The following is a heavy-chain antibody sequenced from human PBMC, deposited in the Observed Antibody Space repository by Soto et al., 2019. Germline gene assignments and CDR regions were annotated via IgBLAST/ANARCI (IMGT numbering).Heavy chain of an antibody. CDR3: ARVKNYYDRSGPFDD. Sequence: GASVKVSCKTSGYSFTGYFMHWVRQAPGQGLEWMGWINPNSGDTQYAEKFQGRVTMTRDTSITTVYMELSRLRSDDTAVYYCARVKNYYDRSGPFDDWGQGTLVTAPQ. D-gene: IGHD3-22*01. CDR1: GYSFTGYF. V-gene: IGHV1-2*02. J-gene: IGHJ4*02. CDR2: INPNSGDT.